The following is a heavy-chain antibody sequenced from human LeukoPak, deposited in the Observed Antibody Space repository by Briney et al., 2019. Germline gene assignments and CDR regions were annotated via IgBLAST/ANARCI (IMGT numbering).Heavy chain of an antibody. CDR2: INPYGSVK. CDR3: ARDRGYNSFDY. D-gene: IGHD3-10*01. V-gene: IGHV3-7*01. Sequence: GGSLRLSCAASGVTFSSLWMTWVRQAPGQGLEWVANINPYGSVKNYVDSMRGRFTISRDNAKNSLYLQMNSLRAEDTAVYYCARDRGYNSFDYWGQGTLVTVSS. J-gene: IGHJ4*02. CDR1: GVTFSSLW.